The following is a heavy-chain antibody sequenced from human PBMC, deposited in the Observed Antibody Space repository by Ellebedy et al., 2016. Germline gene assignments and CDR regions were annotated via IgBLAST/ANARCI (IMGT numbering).Heavy chain of an antibody. D-gene: IGHD6-19*01. CDR3: ARDRDRSAWYNWFDP. V-gene: IGHV4-61*01. CDR1: GGSVSSGSYY. CDR2: IYYSGST. J-gene: IGHJ5*02. Sequence: SETLSLXXTVSGGSVSSGSYYWSWIRQPPGKGLEWIGYIYYSGSTNYNPSLKSRVTISVDTSKNQFSLKLSSVTAADTAVYYCARDRDRSAWYNWFDPWGRGTLVTVSS.